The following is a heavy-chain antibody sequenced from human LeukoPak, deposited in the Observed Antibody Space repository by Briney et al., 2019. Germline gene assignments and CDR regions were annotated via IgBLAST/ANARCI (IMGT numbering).Heavy chain of an antibody. J-gene: IGHJ4*02. D-gene: IGHD6-19*01. CDR2: ITASARTT. V-gene: IGHV3-23*01. Sequence: GGSLRLSCAVSGFTLSSYNMNWVRQAPGKGLEWVSGITASARTTYYADSVKGRFTISRDNSKNTLSLQMSSLRAEDTAVYYCAKDLDGSGMYGGIDSWGQGTLVTVSS. CDR1: GFTLSSYN. CDR3: AKDLDGSGMYGGIDS.